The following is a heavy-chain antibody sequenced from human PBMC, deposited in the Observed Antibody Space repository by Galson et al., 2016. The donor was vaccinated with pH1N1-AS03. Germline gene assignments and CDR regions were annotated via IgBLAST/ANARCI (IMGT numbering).Heavy chain of an antibody. J-gene: IGHJ6*02. CDR3: ARGYCGGGGCHNWGGMDV. Sequence: SLRLSCAASGFTFSRYPIHWVRQAPGKGLEWEALISYDGVTEHYADSVKGRFTISRDNFKNTVYRQMNSLRADDTAVYYCARGYCGGGGCHNWGGMDVWGQGTTVTVSS. D-gene: IGHD2-15*01. CDR1: GFTFSRYP. V-gene: IGHV3-30*03. CDR2: ISYDGVTE.